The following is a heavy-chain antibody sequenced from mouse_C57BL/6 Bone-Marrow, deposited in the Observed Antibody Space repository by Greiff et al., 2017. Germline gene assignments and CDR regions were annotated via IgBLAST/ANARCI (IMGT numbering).Heavy chain of an antibody. CDR3: ATLQVGS. CDR2: IDPPDSYT. CDR1: GYTFTSYW. J-gene: IGHJ2*01. V-gene: IGHV1-69*01. Sequence: QVQLQQPGAELVMPGASVKLSCKASGYTFTSYWMHWVKQRPGQGLEWIGEIDPPDSYTNYNQKFKGKSTLTVDKSSSTAYMQLSSLTSEDSAVYYCATLQVGSWGRGATLAVAS.